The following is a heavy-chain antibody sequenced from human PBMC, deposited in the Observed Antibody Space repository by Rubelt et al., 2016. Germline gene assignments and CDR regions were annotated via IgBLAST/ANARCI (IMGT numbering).Heavy chain of an antibody. D-gene: IGHD5-18*01. CDR2: MNPNSGNT. Sequence: QVQLVQSGAEVKKPGASVKVSCKASGYTFTSYDINWVRQATGQGLEWMGWMNPNSGNTGYAQKFQGRVTITADESTSTAYMELSSLRSEDTAVYYCARLSIFEDTAMVMSDYWGQGPLVTVSS. J-gene: IGHJ4*02. CDR3: ARLSIFEDTAMVMSDY. CDR1: GYTFTSYD. V-gene: IGHV1-8*01.